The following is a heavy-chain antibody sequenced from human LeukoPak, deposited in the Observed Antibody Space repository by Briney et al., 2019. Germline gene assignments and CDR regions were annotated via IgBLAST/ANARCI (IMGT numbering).Heavy chain of an antibody. CDR1: GVSISTYY. Sequence: NSSETLSLTCTVSGVSISTYYWSWIRQPPGKGLEWIGYIYSSGTTNYNPSLNSRVNISIDTSKNEFSLRLTSVTAADMAVYYCASEANSYGSGSYFEETFDYWGQGSLVTVSS. CDR3: ASEANSYGSGSYFEETFDY. V-gene: IGHV4-59*01. D-gene: IGHD3-10*01. J-gene: IGHJ4*02. CDR2: IYSSGTT.